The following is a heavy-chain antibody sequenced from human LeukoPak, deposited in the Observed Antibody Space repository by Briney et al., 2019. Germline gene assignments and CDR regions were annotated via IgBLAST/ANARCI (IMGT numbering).Heavy chain of an antibody. CDR1: GGSISSYY. D-gene: IGHD3/OR15-3a*01. CDR3: AREIYDFWSGQYYFDY. J-gene: IGHJ4*02. Sequence: SETLSLTCTVSGGSISSYYWSWIRQPAGKGLEWIGRIYTSGSTNYNPSLKSRVTMSVDTSKNQFSLKLSSVTAADTAVYYCAREIYDFWSGQYYFDYWGQGTLVTVSS. V-gene: IGHV4-4*07. CDR2: IYTSGST.